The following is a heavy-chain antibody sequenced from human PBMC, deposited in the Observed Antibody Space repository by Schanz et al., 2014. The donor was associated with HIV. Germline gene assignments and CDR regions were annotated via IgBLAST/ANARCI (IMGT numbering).Heavy chain of an antibody. V-gene: IGHV3-23*01. CDR1: GSGFSFGTYA. Sequence: EVQLLESGGRLVHPGGSLRLSCSGSGSGFSFGTYAMAWVRQAPGKGLEWVSGIRGGTDKTYYADPVKGRFTISRDYSESPPSLQMNILRTEDTAIYYCAARPAEIVGAHWDFWGQGALVTVSS. D-gene: IGHD1-26*01. CDR2: IRGGTDKT. J-gene: IGHJ4*02. CDR3: AARPAEIVGAHWDF.